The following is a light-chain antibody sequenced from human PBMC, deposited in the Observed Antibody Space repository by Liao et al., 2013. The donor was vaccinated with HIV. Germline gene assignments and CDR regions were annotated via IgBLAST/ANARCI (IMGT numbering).Light chain of an antibody. J-gene: IGLJ1*01. Sequence: SYELTQPPSVSVAPGKTARITCGGNNIGSKSVHWYQQKPGQAPVLVIYYDSDRPSGIPERFSGSNSGNTATLTISRVEAGDEADYYCQVWDSSSDPNYVFGTGTEGHRP. CDR2: YDS. CDR3: QVWDSSSDPNYV. CDR1: NIGSKS. V-gene: IGLV3-21*01.